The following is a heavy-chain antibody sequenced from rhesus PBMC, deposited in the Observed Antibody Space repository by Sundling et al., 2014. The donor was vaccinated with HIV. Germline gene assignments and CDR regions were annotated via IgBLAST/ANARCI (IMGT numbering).Heavy chain of an antibody. Sequence: EVQLVESGGGLAKPGGSLRLSCAASGFTFSSYAMHWVRQAPGKGLEWASAISSGGSTYYADSVKGRFTISRDNSKNTLSLQMNSLRAEDTAVYYCAKDRDIVGTALNYWGQGVLVTVSS. V-gene: IGHV3-103*01. CDR2: ISSGGST. J-gene: IGHJ4*01. CDR3: AKDRDIVGTALNY. D-gene: IGHD5-42*01. CDR1: GFTFSSYA.